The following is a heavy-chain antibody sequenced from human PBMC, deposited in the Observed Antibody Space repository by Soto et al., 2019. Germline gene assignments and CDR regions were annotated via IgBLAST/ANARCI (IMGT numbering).Heavy chain of an antibody. Sequence: QVQLQESGPGLVKPSETLSLTCSVSGGSIRSYYWSWIRQPPGKGLEWIGYIYNTGTTDYNPSLRRRVTIPVDTSKNQFSLKLRSVTAADRAVYYCGGQGGRGYCGDSSCYGYDVFDIWGQGTMVTVSS. CDR2: IYNTGTT. CDR3: GGQGGRGYCGDSSCYGYDVFDI. CDR1: GGSIRSYY. J-gene: IGHJ3*02. V-gene: IGHV4-59*01. D-gene: IGHD2-2*01.